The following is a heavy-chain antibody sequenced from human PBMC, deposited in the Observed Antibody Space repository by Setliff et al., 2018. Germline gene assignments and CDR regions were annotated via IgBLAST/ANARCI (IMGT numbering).Heavy chain of an antibody. Sequence: GASVKVSCKASGGTFSSYAISWVRQAPGHGLEWVGWISVYNGDTNYAQKLQGRVTMTTDTSTSTAYMELRSLRSDDTAVYYCATGGQINYNFWSGYGVDYYMDVWGKGTTVTVSS. J-gene: IGHJ6*03. V-gene: IGHV1-18*01. CDR1: GGTFSSYA. D-gene: IGHD3-3*01. CDR3: ATGGQINYNFWSGYGVDYYMDV. CDR2: ISVYNGDT.